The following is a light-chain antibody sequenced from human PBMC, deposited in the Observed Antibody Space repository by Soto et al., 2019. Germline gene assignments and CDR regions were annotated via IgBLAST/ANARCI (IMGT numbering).Light chain of an antibody. CDR2: KAS. Sequence: DIPMTQCPSNLSGTVGGRVTITCRASQTISSWLAWYQQKPGEAPKLLIYKASTLKSGVPSRFSGSGSGTEFTLTISSLQPNNFPTYYQHRLGSYAEASGQGTKADIK. CDR1: QTISSW. J-gene: IGKJ1*01. CDR3: HRLGSYAEA. V-gene: IGKV1-5*03.